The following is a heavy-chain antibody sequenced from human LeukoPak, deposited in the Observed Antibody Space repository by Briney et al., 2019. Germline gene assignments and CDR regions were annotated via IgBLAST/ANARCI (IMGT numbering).Heavy chain of an antibody. CDR2: ISSSSTYI. CDR1: GFTVSSNY. Sequence: GGSLRLSCAASGFTVSSNYMSWVRQAPGKGLEWVSSISSSSTYIYYADSVKGRFTISRDNAKNSLYLQMNSLRAEDTAVYYCARDTREDYWGQGTLVTVSS. D-gene: IGHD1-26*01. J-gene: IGHJ4*02. CDR3: ARDTREDY. V-gene: IGHV3-21*01.